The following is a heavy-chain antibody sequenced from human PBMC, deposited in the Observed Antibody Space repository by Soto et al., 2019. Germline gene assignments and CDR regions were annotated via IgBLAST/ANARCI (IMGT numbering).Heavy chain of an antibody. CDR3: ARAVDYDILTGPDIDY. CDR2: ITPFNGNT. CDR1: GYTFTYRY. Sequence: SVKVSCKASGYTFTYRYLHWVRQAPGQALEWMGWITPFNGNTNYAQKFQDRVTITRDRSMSTAYMELRSLRSDDTAMYYCARAVDYDILTGPDIDYWGQGTLVTVSS. D-gene: IGHD3-9*01. J-gene: IGHJ4*02. V-gene: IGHV1-45*02.